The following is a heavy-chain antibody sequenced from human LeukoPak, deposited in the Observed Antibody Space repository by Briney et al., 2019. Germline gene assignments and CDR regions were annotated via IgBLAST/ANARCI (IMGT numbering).Heavy chain of an antibody. V-gene: IGHV3-20*04. CDR3: ARDVVATWGYDY. J-gene: IGHJ4*02. D-gene: IGHD5-12*01. CDR1: GFTFDDYG. CDR2: INWNGGST. Sequence: SGGSLRLSCAASGFTFDDYGMSWVRQAPGKGLEWVSGINWNGGSTGYADSVKGRFTISRDNAKNSLYLQMNSLRAEDTALYYCARDVVATWGYDYWGQGTLVTVSS.